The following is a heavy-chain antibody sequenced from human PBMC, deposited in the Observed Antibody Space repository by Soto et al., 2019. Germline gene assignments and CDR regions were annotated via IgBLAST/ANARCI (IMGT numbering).Heavy chain of an antibody. J-gene: IGHJ6*02. Sequence: PGGSLRLSCAASGFTFSSYGMHWVRQAPGKGLEWVAVIWYDGSNKYYADSVKGRFTISRDKSKNTLYLQMNSLRAEDTAVYYCARDLLERSAALASYYYYGMDVWGQGTTVTVSS. CDR1: GFTFSSYG. CDR2: IWYDGSNK. D-gene: IGHD1-1*01. CDR3: ARDLLERSAALASYYYYGMDV. V-gene: IGHV3-33*01.